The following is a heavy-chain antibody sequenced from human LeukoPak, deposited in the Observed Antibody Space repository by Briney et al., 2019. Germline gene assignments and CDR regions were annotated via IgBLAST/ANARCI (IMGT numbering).Heavy chain of an antibody. CDR1: GFTFSNYA. Sequence: GGSLRLSCAASGFTFSNYAVHWVRQAPGKGLQWVTIISDDGSNKYYADSVKGRFTISRDNSKNTLYLQMNSLRAEDTAVYYCAKDSWFGELTNSIDYWGQGTLVTVSS. V-gene: IGHV3-30*04. D-gene: IGHD3-10*01. CDR2: ISDDGSNK. J-gene: IGHJ4*02. CDR3: AKDSWFGELTNSIDY.